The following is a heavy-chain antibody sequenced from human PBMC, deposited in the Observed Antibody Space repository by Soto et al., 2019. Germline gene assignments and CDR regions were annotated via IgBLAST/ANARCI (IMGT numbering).Heavy chain of an antibody. D-gene: IGHD3-22*01. V-gene: IGHV4-30-4*01. CDR2: IYYSGST. J-gene: IGHJ5*02. CDR3: ARTNYYDRSGSSNNWFDP. Sequence: QVQLQESGPGLVKPSQTLSLTCTVSGGSISSGDYYWSWIRQPPGKGLEWIGYIYYSGSTYYNPXXRRRVTMSVDXXKXQXXLKLSSVTAADTAVYYCARTNYYDRSGSSNNWFDPWGQGTLVTVSS. CDR1: GGSISSGDYY.